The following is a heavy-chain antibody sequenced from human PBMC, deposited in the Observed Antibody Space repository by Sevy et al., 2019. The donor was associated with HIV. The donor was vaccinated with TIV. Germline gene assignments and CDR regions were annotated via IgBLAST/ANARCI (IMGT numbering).Heavy chain of an antibody. CDR2: ISAYNGNT. J-gene: IGHJ5*01. D-gene: IGHD2-15*01. CDR3: ARDTPIVVGVTWFDS. V-gene: IGHV1-18*01. Sequence: ASVKVSCKTSGYTFTSYGISWVRQAPGQGLEWMGWISAYNGNTNYVEKLQGRVTMTTDTSTSTAYMELRSLRSDDTAVYYCARDTPIVVGVTWFDSWGQGTLVTVSS. CDR1: GYTFTSYG.